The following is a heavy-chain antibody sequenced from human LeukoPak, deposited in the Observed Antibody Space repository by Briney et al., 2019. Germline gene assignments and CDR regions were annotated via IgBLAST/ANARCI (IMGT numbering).Heavy chain of an antibody. CDR3: ATPKRWGIAEAGQQLMDV. Sequence: PGRSLRLSCAASGFTFSSYAMSWVRQAPGKGLEWVSAISGRGGSTYYADSVKGRFTIYRDNSKNTLYLQMHSLRAEDTDVYYCATPKRWGIAEAGQQLMDVWGQGTTVTVSS. CDR2: ISGRGGST. CDR1: GFTFSSYA. D-gene: IGHD6-13*01. V-gene: IGHV3-23*01. J-gene: IGHJ6*02.